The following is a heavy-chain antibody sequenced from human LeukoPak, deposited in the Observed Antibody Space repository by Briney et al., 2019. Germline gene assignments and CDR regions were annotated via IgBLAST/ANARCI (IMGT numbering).Heavy chain of an antibody. Sequence: SETLSLTCSVSGGSISSSRSYWGWIRQTPGKGLEWVGSIYYNGDTYYNPSFKSRVSMSVDTAKNQISLILTSVAAADTAVYYCSREGYSCPNWFDTWGQGTLVTVSS. V-gene: IGHV4-39*07. J-gene: IGHJ5*02. D-gene: IGHD4-11*01. CDR3: SREGYSCPNWFDT. CDR2: IYYNGDT. CDR1: GGSISSSRSY.